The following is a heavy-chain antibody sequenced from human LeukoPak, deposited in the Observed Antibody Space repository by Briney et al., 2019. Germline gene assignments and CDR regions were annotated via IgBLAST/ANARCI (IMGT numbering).Heavy chain of an antibody. Sequence: GASVKVSCKASGYTFTSYGISWVRQAPGQGLEWMGWISAYNGNTNYAQKLQGRVTMTTDTSTSTAYMELRSLRSDDTAVYYCARDQRTYSNSSPFGDWGQGTLVTVSS. CDR1: GYTFTSYG. J-gene: IGHJ4*02. CDR2: ISAYNGNT. V-gene: IGHV1-18*01. CDR3: ARDQRTYSNSSPFGD. D-gene: IGHD6-6*01.